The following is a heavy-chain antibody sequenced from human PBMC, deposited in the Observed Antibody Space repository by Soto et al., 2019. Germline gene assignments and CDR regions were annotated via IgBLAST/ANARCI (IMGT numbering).Heavy chain of an antibody. CDR3: APLGDWNDGYYYMDV. CDR1: GGTFSSYT. J-gene: IGHJ6*03. D-gene: IGHD1-1*01. Sequence: QVQLVQSGAEVKKPGSSVKVSCKASGGTFSSYTISWVRQAPGQGLEWMGRIIPILGIANYAQKFQGRVTITADKSTSTGYMELSSLRAEDTAVYYCAPLGDWNDGYYYMDVWGKGTTVTVSS. CDR2: IIPILGIA. V-gene: IGHV1-69*02.